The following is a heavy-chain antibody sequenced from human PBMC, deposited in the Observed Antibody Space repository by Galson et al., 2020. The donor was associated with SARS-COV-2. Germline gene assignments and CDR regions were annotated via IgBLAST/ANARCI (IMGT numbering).Heavy chain of an antibody. CDR1: GDTFNIYG. CDR2: ISAYNGNR. J-gene: IGHJ6*02. D-gene: IGHD3-10*01. CDR3: ARDLGLGSDASNSHGFYYHNMGV. Sequence: ASVKVSCKASGDTFNIYGFNWARQVPGQGIEWMGWISAYNGNRMHAEKFQDRVTMTTDTPTRTAYMELRSLRSDDTAVYYCARDLGLGSDASNSHGFYYHNMGVWGQGTTVTVSS. V-gene: IGHV1-18*04.